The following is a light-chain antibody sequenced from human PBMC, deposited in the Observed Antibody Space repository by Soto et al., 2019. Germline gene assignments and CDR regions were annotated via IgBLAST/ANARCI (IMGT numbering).Light chain of an antibody. J-gene: IGKJ1*01. CDR1: QSISSW. CDR2: DAS. V-gene: IGKV1-5*01. Sequence: DIQMTQSPSTLSASVGDRVTITCRASQSISSWLAWYQQKPGKAPKLLIYDASSLESGVPSRFSGSGSGTEFTLTISGLQPDDFATYYCQQYNSYSALTFGQGAKVESK. CDR3: QQYNSYSALT.